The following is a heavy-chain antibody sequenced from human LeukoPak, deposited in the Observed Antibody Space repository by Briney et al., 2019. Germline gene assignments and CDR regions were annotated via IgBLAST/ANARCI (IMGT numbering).Heavy chain of an antibody. J-gene: IGHJ3*02. CDR2: IYYSGST. V-gene: IGHV4-39*07. CDR3: ARGRPWELLRSDAFDI. D-gene: IGHD1-26*01. CDR1: GGSISRSRDY. Sequence: TSETLSLTCTVSGGSISRSRDYWGWIRQPPGKGLEWIGSIYYSGSTYSNPSLKSRVTISGDTSKNQFSLKLSSVTAADTAVYYCARGRPWELLRSDAFDIWGQGTMVTVSS.